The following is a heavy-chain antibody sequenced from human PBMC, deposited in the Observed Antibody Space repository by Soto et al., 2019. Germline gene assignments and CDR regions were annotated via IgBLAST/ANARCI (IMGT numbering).Heavy chain of an antibody. CDR3: ARLFCSTTTCDSWFDP. CDR2: IDPRDSYV. V-gene: IGHV5-10-1*01. J-gene: IGHJ5*02. Sequence: GESLKIYCTVFGHTFTTFSISSVRQMPGKGLEWMGRIDPRDSYVNYSPSFQGHVTISLDKSISTAYLQWGSLKASDTAMYYCARLFCSTTTCDSWFDPRGQGTLVNVSS. CDR1: GHTFTTFS. D-gene: IGHD2-2*01.